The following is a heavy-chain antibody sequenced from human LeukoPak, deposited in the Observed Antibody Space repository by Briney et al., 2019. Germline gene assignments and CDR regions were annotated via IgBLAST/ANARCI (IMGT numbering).Heavy chain of an antibody. CDR1: GFTYSSYA. D-gene: IGHD2-8*01. CDR3: AKASQYCTNGVCYDYYYYGMDV. CDR2: ISGSGGRT. J-gene: IGHJ6*02. V-gene: IGHV3-23*01. Sequence: PGGSLRLSCAASGFTYSSYAMSWVRQAPGKGLEWVSTISGSGGRTYYADSVKGRFTISRGNSKNTLYLQMNSLRAEDTAVYYSAKASQYCTNGVCYDYYYYGMDVWGQGTTVTVSS.